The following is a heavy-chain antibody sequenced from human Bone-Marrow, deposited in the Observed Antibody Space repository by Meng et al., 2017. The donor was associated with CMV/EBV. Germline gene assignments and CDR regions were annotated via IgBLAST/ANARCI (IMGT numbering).Heavy chain of an antibody. J-gene: IGHJ3*02. CDR1: GFTFSNHY. CDR3: AKEGPAAIHEGAFDI. V-gene: IGHV3-30*02. Sequence: GESLKISCTTSGFTFSNHYMHWVRQAPGKGLEWVAFIRYDGSNKYYADSVKGRFTISRDNSKNTLYLQMNSLRAEDTAVYYCAKEGPAAIHEGAFDIWGQGTMVAVSS. D-gene: IGHD2-2*02. CDR2: IRYDGSNK.